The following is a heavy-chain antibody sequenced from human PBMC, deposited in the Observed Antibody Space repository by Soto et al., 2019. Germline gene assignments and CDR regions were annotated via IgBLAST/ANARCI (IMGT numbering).Heavy chain of an antibody. V-gene: IGHV3-33*01. J-gene: IGHJ4*02. D-gene: IGHD2-15*01. CDR3: ARDRECSGGFCFSVLFDF. Sequence: QVHLVESGGGVVQPGRSLRLSCAESGFTFNTYGMHWVRQAPGKGLEWVAVIWSDGSNKYYADSVKGRITISRDISNNTLFLQMNNLRAEDTALYYCARDRECSGGFCFSVLFDFWGQGTLVTVSS. CDR2: IWSDGSNK. CDR1: GFTFNTYG.